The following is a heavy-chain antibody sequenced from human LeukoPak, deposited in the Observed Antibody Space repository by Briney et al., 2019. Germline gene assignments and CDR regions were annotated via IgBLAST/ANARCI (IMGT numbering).Heavy chain of an antibody. Sequence: SETLSLTCAVSGGSISISSSNRWSWVRQPPGKGLEWIGEIFHSGSTNYNPSLKSRVTISVDKSKNQFSLKLSSLTAADTAVYYCARDLHGGNSFTSDWYFDLWGRGTLVTVSS. J-gene: IGHJ2*01. CDR3: ARDLHGGNSFTSDWYFDL. CDR2: IFHSGST. CDR1: GGSISISSSNR. D-gene: IGHD4-23*01. V-gene: IGHV4-4*02.